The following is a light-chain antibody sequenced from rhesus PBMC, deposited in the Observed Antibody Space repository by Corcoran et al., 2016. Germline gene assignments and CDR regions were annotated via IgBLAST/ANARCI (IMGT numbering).Light chain of an antibody. V-gene: IGKV1S17*01. Sequence: DIQLTQSPSSLSASVGDRVTITCRASQGINNDLAWYQQKPGETPKLLIYEASSLKGGIYSRFSVSGSGTDFTLTISILQSEDFATYYCQHYYSTPYSFGQGTKVEIK. CDR3: QHYYSTPYS. CDR1: QGINND. CDR2: EAS. J-gene: IGKJ2*01.